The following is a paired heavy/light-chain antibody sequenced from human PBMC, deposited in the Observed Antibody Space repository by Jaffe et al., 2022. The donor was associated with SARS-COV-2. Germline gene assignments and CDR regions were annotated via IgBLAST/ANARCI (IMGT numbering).Light chain of an antibody. V-gene: IGLV1-51*01. CDR1: SSNIGNNY. J-gene: IGLJ2*01. CDR3: GTWDSSLTAV. Sequence: QSVLTQPPSVSAAPGQKVTISCSGSSSNIGNNYVSWYQQLPGSAPKLLIYDNNKRPSGIPDRFSGSKSGTSATLGITGLQTGDEADYYCGTWDSSLTAVFGGGTRVTVL. CDR2: DNN.
Heavy chain of an antibody. V-gene: IGHV3-48*02. D-gene: IGHD6-19*01. Sequence: EVQLVESGGGLVQPGGSLRLSCAASGFTFSTYSMNWVRQAPGKGLEWVSYISSSSSTIYYADSVKGRFTISRDNAKKSLYLQVNSLRDEDTAVYYCARNGPLAIIAVAGSPSNYYYGMDVWGQGTTVTVSS. CDR1: GFTFSTYS. J-gene: IGHJ6*02. CDR3: ARNGPLAIIAVAGSPSNYYYGMDV. CDR2: ISSSSSTI.